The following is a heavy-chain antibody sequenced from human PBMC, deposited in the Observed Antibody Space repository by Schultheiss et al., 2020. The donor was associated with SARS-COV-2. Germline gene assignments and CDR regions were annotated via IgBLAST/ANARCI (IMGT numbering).Heavy chain of an antibody. J-gene: IGHJ5*02. D-gene: IGHD3-22*01. V-gene: IGHV1-18*04. CDR2: VGTSTGDT. CDR3: ARTGVPFGSGYYPNWFDP. CDR1: GYTFTGYY. Sequence: ASVKVSCKASGYTFTGYYMHWVRQAPGQGLEWMGWVGTSTGDTKYAQKFQDRVTMTTDTSTSTAYMELRSLRSDDTAVYYCARTGVPFGSGYYPNWFDPWGQGTLVTVSS.